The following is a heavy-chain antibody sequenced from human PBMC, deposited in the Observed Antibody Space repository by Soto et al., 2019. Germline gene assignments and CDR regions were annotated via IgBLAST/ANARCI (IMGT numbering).Heavy chain of an antibody. CDR3: ARGGKNYYGSGSYFPY. CDR1: GGSISSGGYY. Sequence: QVQLQESGPGLVKPSQTLSLTCTVSGGSISSGGYYWSWIRQHPGKGLEWIGYIYYSGSTYYTPSLKSRVTISVDTSKNQFSLKLSSVTAADTAVYYCARGGKNYYGSGSYFPYWGQGTLVTVSS. J-gene: IGHJ4*02. D-gene: IGHD3-10*01. V-gene: IGHV4-31*03. CDR2: IYYSGST.